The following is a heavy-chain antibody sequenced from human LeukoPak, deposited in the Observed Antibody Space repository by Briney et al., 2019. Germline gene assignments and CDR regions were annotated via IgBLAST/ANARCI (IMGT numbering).Heavy chain of an antibody. D-gene: IGHD3-10*01. J-gene: IGHJ4*02. CDR3: ARRDYYGSGSPDF. CDR1: GFTFSSYW. V-gene: IGHV3-74*01. Sequence: GGSLRLSCAASGFTFSSYWMHWVRQAPGKGLVWLSRVNSDGSSTRYADSVKGRFTISRDNAKNTLYLQMNSLRAEDTAVYYCARRDYYGSGSPDFWGQGTLVTVSS. CDR2: VNSDGSST.